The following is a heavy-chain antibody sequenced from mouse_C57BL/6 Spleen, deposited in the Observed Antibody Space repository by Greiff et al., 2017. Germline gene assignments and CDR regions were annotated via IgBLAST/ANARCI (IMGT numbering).Heavy chain of an antibody. CDR2: IYPRSGNT. D-gene: IGHD3-1*01. CDR1: GYTFTSYG. J-gene: IGHJ4*01. V-gene: IGHV1-81*01. CDR3: ARSGDGRAMGG. Sequence: QVQLQQSGAELARPGASVKLSCKASGYTFTSYGISWVKQRPGQGLEWIGEIYPRSGNTYYNEKFKGKATLTADKSSSTAYMELRSLTSEDSAVYFCARSGDGRAMGGWGQGTSVTVSS.